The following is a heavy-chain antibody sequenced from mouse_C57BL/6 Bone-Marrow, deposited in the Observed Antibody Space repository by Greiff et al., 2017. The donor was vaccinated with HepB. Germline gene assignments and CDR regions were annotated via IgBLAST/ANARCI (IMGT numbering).Heavy chain of an antibody. CDR1: GFTFSSYA. Sequence: EVHLVESGGGLVKPGGSLKLSCAASGFTFSSYAMSWVRQTPEKRLEWVATISDGGSYTYYPDNVKGRFTISRDNAKNNLYLQMSHLKSEDTAMYYCARDLFPFAYWGQGTLVTVSA. CDR2: ISDGGSYT. CDR3: ARDLFPFAY. J-gene: IGHJ3*01. V-gene: IGHV5-4*01. D-gene: IGHD2-3*01.